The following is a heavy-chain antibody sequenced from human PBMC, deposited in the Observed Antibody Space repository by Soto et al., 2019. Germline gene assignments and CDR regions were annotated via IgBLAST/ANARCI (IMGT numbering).Heavy chain of an antibody. Sequence: EVQLVESGGGLVQPGGSLRLSCEASGFSFRNYDMHWVRQGTGKGLEWVSGISAAGGPDYADSLEGRFTISRENAQNSFFLQMNSLRVGDTAVYYCARTDRDFYGLDVWGQGTTVIVSS. CDR2: ISAAGGP. CDR1: GFSFRNYD. CDR3: ARTDRDFYGLDV. V-gene: IGHV3-13*05. J-gene: IGHJ6*02.